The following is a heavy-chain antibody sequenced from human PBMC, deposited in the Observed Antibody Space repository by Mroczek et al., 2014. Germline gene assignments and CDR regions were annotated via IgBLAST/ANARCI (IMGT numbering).Heavy chain of an antibody. CDR2: IYYSGST. D-gene: IGHD3-3*01. Sequence: QVQLQESGPGLVKPSETLSLTCTVSGGSISSSSYYWGWIRQPPGKGLEWIGSIYYSGSTYYNPSLKSRVTISVDTSKNQFSLKLSSVTAADTAVYYCAANYDFTGANRIDPWGQGTLVTVSS. J-gene: IGHJ5*02. CDR1: GGSISSSSYY. V-gene: IGHV4-39*01. CDR3: AANYDFTGANRIDP.